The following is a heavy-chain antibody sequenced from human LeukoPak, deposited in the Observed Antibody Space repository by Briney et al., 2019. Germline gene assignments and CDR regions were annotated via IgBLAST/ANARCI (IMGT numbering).Heavy chain of an antibody. J-gene: IGHJ4*02. V-gene: IGHV3-23*01. CDR2: INGGAGSS. D-gene: IGHD5-18*01. CDR3: AKGQGYNYGDSIDY. Sequence: QTGGSLRLSCAASGFTFNNYAMTWVRQAPGKGLEWVSLINGGAGSSYYADSVKGRFTVSRDNSKNTLYLQMNSLGDDDTAVYYCAKGQGYNYGDSIDYWGQGTLVTVSS. CDR1: GFTFNNYA.